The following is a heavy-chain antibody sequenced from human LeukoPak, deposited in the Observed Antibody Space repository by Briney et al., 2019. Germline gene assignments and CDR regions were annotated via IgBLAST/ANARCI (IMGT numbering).Heavy chain of an antibody. V-gene: IGHV3-23*01. Sequence: GGSLRLSCAASGFTFSSYGMHWVRQAPGKGLEWVSAISGSGGSTYYADSVKGRFTISRDNSKNTLYLQMNSLRAEDTAMYYCARGPYTGDSPLDYWGQGTLVTVSS. CDR3: ARGPYTGDSPLDY. CDR2: ISGSGGST. CDR1: GFTFSSYG. D-gene: IGHD2-21*02. J-gene: IGHJ4*02.